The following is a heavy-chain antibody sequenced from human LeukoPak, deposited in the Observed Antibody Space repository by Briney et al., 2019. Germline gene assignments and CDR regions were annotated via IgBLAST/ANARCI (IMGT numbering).Heavy chain of an antibody. D-gene: IGHD6-19*01. CDR2: IPFRSNNR. CDR3: ARPRYSSGWYGNY. J-gene: IGHJ4*02. CDR1: GFPFSAYG. Sequence: PGGSLRLSCAASGFPFSAYGFHWVRQAPGKGLEWVAFIPFRSNNRFYADSVKGRFIISRDNSKNTLYLQMNSLRAEDTAVYYCARPRYSSGWYGNYWGQGILVTVSS. V-gene: IGHV3-30*02.